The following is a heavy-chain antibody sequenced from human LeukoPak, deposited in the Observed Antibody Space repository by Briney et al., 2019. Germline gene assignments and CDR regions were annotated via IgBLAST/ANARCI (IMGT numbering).Heavy chain of an antibody. D-gene: IGHD3-10*01. CDR1: GGSISSHH. CDR3: ARGSGLLWLGELFGY. CDR2: IYYSGST. Sequence: PSETLSLTCTVSGGSISSHHWSWIRQPPGKGLEWIGYIYYSGSTNYNPSLKSRVTISVDTSKNQFSLKLSSVTAADTAVYYCARGSGLLWLGELFGYWGQGTLVTVSS. J-gene: IGHJ4*02. V-gene: IGHV4-59*11.